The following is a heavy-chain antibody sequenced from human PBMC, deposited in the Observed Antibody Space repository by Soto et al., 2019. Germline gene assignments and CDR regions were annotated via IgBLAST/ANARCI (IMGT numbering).Heavy chain of an antibody. CDR1: GYTFTSYG. J-gene: IGHJ6*03. V-gene: IGHV1-18*01. CDR2: ISAYNGNT. Sequence: QVQLVQSGAEVKKPGASVKVSCKASGYTFTSYGISWVRQAPGQGLEWMGWISAYNGNTNYAQKLQGRVTMTTDTTTGTANRELRMLRSDDTAVYYCAREGAVVVAASYYYYYMDVWGKGTTVTVSS. D-gene: IGHD2-15*01. CDR3: AREGAVVVAASYYYYYMDV.